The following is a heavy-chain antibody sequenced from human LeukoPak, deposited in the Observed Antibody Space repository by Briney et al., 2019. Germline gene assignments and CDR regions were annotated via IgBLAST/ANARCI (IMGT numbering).Heavy chain of an antibody. D-gene: IGHD1-20*01. CDR2: IYHSGST. J-gene: IGHJ3*02. V-gene: IGHV4-30-2*01. CDR3: ARWVTGTLRLYAFDI. CDR1: GGSISSGGYY. Sequence: PSQTLSLTCTVSGGSISSGGYYWSWIRQPPGKGLEWIGYIYHSGSTYYNPSLKSRVTISVDRSKNQFSLKLSSVTAADTAVYYCARWVTGTLRLYAFDIWGQGTMVTVSS.